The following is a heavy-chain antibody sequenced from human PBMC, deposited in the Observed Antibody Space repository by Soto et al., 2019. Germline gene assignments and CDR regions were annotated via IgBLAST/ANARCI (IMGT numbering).Heavy chain of an antibody. Sequence: SETLSLTCAVYGGSFSGYYWSWIRQPPGKGLEWIGEINHSGSTNYNPSLKSRATISVDTSKNQFSLKLSSVTAADTAVYYCARYPPNWGHDYWGQGTLVTVSS. D-gene: IGHD7-27*01. J-gene: IGHJ4*02. V-gene: IGHV4-34*01. CDR3: ARYPPNWGHDY. CDR1: GGSFSGYY. CDR2: INHSGST.